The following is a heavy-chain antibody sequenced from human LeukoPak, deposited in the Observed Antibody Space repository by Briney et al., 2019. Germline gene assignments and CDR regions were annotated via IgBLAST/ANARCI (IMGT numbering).Heavy chain of an antibody. CDR3: AAGNYYDSSGYYPYAFDI. V-gene: IGHV1-58*01. J-gene: IGHJ3*02. Sequence: SVKVSCKASGFIFSRSAVQLVRQARGQRLEWIGLIVVGSGNTNYAQKFQERVTMTRDMSTGTAYMELSSLRSEDTAVYYCAAGNYYDSSGYYPYAFDIWGQGTMVTVSS. CDR1: GFIFSRSA. CDR2: IVVGSGNT. D-gene: IGHD3-22*01.